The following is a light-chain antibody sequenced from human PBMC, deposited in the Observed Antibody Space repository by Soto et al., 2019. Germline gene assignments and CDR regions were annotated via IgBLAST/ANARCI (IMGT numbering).Light chain of an antibody. J-gene: IGLJ1*01. Sequence: QSVLTQPSSASGTPGQRVTISYSGSTSNIGTNYVYWYHQLPGTAPKLLISRNNQRPSGVPDRFSGSKSGTSASLAISGLRSEDEGDYYCAAWDDSLSGHYVFGTGTKVTVL. V-gene: IGLV1-47*01. CDR1: TSNIGTNY. CDR3: AAWDDSLSGHYV. CDR2: RNN.